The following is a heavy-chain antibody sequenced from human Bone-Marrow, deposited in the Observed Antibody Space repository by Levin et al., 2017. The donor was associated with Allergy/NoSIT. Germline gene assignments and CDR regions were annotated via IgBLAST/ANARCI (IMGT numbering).Heavy chain of an antibody. CDR3: ARTGYSSGWWNYYFDY. CDR2: INHSGST. V-gene: IGHV4-34*01. CDR1: GGSFSGYY. D-gene: IGHD6-19*01. J-gene: IGHJ4*02. Sequence: SQTLSLTCAVYGGSFSGYYWSWIRQPPGKGLEWIGEINHSGSTNYNPSLKSRVTISVDTSKNQFSLKLSSVTAADTAVYYCARTGYSSGWWNYYFDYWGQGTLVTVSS.